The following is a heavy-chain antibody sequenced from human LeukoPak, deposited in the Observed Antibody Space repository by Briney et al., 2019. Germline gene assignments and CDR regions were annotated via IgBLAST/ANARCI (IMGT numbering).Heavy chain of an antibody. CDR3: ARDHYYDSSGPIDY. D-gene: IGHD3-22*01. V-gene: IGHV3-33*01. CDR1: GSTFSSYG. J-gene: IGHJ4*02. CDR2: IWYDGSNK. Sequence: PGGSLRLSCAAPGSTFSSYGMHWVRQAPGKGLEWVAVIWYDGSNKYYADSVKGRFTISRDNSKNTLYLQMNSLRAEDTAVYYCARDHYYDSSGPIDYWGQGTLVTVSS.